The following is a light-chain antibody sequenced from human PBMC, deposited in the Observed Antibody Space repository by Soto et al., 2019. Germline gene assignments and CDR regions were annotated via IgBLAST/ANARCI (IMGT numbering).Light chain of an antibody. Sequence: QAVVTQPPSVSGAPGQRVPISCTGSSSNIGAGYDVHWYQQLPGTAPKLLIYGNSNRPSGVPDRFSGSKSGTSASLAITGLQAEDEADYYCQSYDSSLSALYVFGTGTKLTVL. V-gene: IGLV1-40*01. CDR3: QSYDSSLSALYV. J-gene: IGLJ1*01. CDR2: GNS. CDR1: SSNIGAGYD.